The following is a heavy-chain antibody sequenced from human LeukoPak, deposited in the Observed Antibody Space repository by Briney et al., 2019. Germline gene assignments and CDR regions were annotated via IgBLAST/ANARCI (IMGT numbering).Heavy chain of an antibody. V-gene: IGHV4-59*01. CDR1: GGSISSYY. J-gene: IGHJ5*02. Sequence: SETLSLTCTVSGGSISSYYWSWIRQPPGKGLEWIGYIYYSGSTNYNPSLKSRVTISVDTSKNQFSLKLSSVTAADTAVYYRARDAPPDYGDYAWFDPWGQGTLVTVSS. CDR2: IYYSGST. D-gene: IGHD4-17*01. CDR3: ARDAPPDYGDYAWFDP.